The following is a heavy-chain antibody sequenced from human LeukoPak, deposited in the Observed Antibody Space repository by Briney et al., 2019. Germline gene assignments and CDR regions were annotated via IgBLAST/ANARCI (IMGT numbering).Heavy chain of an antibody. CDR2: IKLDGSEK. D-gene: IGHD1-26*01. Sequence: PGGSLRLSCTGSGFIFGDYWMSWVRQAPGKGLEWVANIKLDGSEKYYVDSVKGRFTISRDNARNSLYLQMSSLRAEDTALYYCARATKTYAYDIWGQGKMVTVSS. J-gene: IGHJ3*02. CDR1: GFIFGDYW. CDR3: ARATKTYAYDI. V-gene: IGHV3-7*01.